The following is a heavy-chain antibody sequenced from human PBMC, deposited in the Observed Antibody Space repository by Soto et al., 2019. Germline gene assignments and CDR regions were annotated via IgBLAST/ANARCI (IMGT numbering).Heavy chain of an antibody. Sequence: PGGSLRLSCIASGFTFSDYAMSWVRQAPGKGLEWVSTTSDTGSTSYAGSVKGRFTVSRDNSKNTLYLQMNSLRAEDTAVYSCAKADCSSASCYTIDYWGQGTLVTVSS. J-gene: IGHJ4*02. CDR3: AKADCSSASCYTIDY. CDR2: TSDTGST. CDR1: GFTFSDYA. D-gene: IGHD2-2*02. V-gene: IGHV3-23*01.